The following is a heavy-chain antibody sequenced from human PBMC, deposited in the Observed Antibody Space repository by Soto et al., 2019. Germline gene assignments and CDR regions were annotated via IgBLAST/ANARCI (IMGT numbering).Heavy chain of an antibody. D-gene: IGHD3-10*01. J-gene: IGHJ4*02. CDR3: ARVGYYASGSSDY. V-gene: IGHV4-31*03. CDR1: GGSISSGDYY. CDR2: IYYSGSA. Sequence: QVQLQESGPGLVKPSQTLSLTCTVSGGSISSGDYYWSWIRQHPEKGLEWIGYIYYSGSAYYNPCLKIRVTIAIDTSKNQFSLKVTSVTAADTAVYYCARVGYYASGSSDYWGQGTLVTVSS.